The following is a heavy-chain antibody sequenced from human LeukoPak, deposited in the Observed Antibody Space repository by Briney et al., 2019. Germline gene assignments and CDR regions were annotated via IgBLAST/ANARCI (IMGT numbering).Heavy chain of an antibody. CDR1: GVSFSGYY. CDR2: INHSGST. V-gene: IGHV4-34*01. Sequence: SETLSLTCAVYGVSFSGYYWSWLRQPPGKGLEWIGEINHSGSTNYNPSLKSRVTISVDTSKNQFSLKLSSVTAADTAVYYCARVSIAVAGQFDHWGQGTLVTVSS. J-gene: IGHJ4*02. D-gene: IGHD6-19*01. CDR3: ARVSIAVAGQFDH.